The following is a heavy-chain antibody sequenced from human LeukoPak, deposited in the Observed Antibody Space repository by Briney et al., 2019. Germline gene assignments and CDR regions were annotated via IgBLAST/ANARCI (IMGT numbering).Heavy chain of an antibody. CDR2: INPNSGGT. D-gene: IGHD5-18*01. J-gene: IGHJ4*02. CDR1: GYTLTSYY. CDR3: ARDRGYSYGYPNYYFDY. Sequence: GASVKVSCKASGYTLTSYYIHWVRQAPGQGLEWMGWINPNSGGTNYAQKFQRRVTMTRDTSISTAYMELSRLRSDDTAVYYCARDRGYSYGYPNYYFDYWGQGTLVTVSS. V-gene: IGHV1-2*02.